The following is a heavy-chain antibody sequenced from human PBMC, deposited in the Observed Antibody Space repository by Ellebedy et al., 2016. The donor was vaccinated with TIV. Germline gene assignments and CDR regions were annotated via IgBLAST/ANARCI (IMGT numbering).Heavy chain of an antibody. CDR2: ISYDGSNK. J-gene: IGHJ4*02. D-gene: IGHD4-17*01. CDR1: GFTFSSYA. V-gene: IGHV3-30-3*01. CDR3: ARPHDYGDYVAF. Sequence: GESLKISCAASGFTFSSYAMHWVRQAPGKGLEWVAVISYDGSNKYYADSVKGRFIISRDNSKNTLYLQMNSLRAEDTAVYYCARPHDYGDYVAFWGQGTLVTVSS.